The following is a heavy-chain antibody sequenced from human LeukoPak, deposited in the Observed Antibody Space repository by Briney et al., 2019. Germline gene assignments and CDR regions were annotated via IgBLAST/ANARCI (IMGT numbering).Heavy chain of an antibody. V-gene: IGHV3-30*18. CDR2: VSNDGSNK. D-gene: IGHD6-13*01. CDR1: GFTFSRSG. Sequence: GGSLRLSCVASGFTFSRSGMHWVRQARGKGLEWVAVVSNDGSNKHYADSVKGRFTISRDNSKNTLYLEMNSVRPEDTAVYYCAKDPGIAAAGPYYGMGVWGQGTTVTVSS. J-gene: IGHJ6*02. CDR3: AKDPGIAAAGPYYGMGV.